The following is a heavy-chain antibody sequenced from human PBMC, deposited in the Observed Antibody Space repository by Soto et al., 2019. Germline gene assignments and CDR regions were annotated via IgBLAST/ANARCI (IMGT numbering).Heavy chain of an antibody. CDR3: ARVQMATLYFDY. D-gene: IGHD5-12*01. J-gene: IGHJ4*02. CDR1: GGSLSGYY. Sequence: QVQLQESGPGLVKPSETLSLTRTVSGGSLSGYYWSWVRQPPGKGLEWIGYIYYSGTHNYNPSLRSRLTISVDTSKNQFSLELNSVTAADTAVYYCARVQMATLYFDYWGQGTLVTVSS. CDR2: IYYSGTH. V-gene: IGHV4-59*01.